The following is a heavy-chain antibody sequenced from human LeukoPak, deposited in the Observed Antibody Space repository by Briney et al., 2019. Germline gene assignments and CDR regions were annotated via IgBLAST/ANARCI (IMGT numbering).Heavy chain of an antibody. J-gene: IGHJ4*02. V-gene: IGHV3-53*01. D-gene: IGHD4-17*01. CDR1: GFTVSSNY. CDR3: ARDRGYGDYYFDY. CDR2: IYSGGST. Sequence: GGSLRLSCAASGFTVSSNYMSWVRQAPGKGLEWVSLIYSGGSTYYADSVKGRFTISRDNSKNTLYLQMNSLRAEDTAVYYCARDRGYGDYYFDYWGQGTLVTVSS.